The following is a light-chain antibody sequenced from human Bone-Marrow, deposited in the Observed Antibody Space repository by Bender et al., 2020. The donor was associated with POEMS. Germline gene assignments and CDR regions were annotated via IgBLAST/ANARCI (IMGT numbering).Light chain of an antibody. CDR1: GDDIRAYDY. J-gene: IGLJ1*01. Sequence: HSALTQPASVSGSRGQSITISCTGTGDDIRAYDYVSWYQQFPGKAPQLLISEVRNRPSGVSNRFSGSKSGDTASLTISGLQPEDEAAYFCGSFAGDTFLFGTGTKVTV. CDR2: EVR. CDR3: GSFAGDTFL. V-gene: IGLV2-14*01.